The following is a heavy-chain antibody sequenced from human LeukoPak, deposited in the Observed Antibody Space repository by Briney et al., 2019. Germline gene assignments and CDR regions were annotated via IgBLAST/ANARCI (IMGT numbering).Heavy chain of an antibody. CDR2: IKSKTDGGTT. Sequence: GGSLRLSCAASGFTFSNAWMSWVRQAPGKGLEWVGRIKSKTDGGTTDYAAPVKGRFTISRDDSKNTLYLQMNSLKTEDTAMYYCTTEELEQRDDYWGQGTLVTVSS. V-gene: IGHV3-15*01. J-gene: IGHJ4*02. CDR1: GFTFSNAW. CDR3: TTEELEQRDDY. D-gene: IGHD1/OR15-1a*01.